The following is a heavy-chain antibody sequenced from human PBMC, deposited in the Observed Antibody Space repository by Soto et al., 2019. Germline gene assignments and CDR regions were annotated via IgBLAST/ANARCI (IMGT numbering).Heavy chain of an antibody. CDR1: GVTFGSHG. J-gene: IGHJ6*02. CDR2: ISYDETNE. CDR3: AKDLRTTISDYGMDV. V-gene: IGHV3-30*18. Sequence: GGSLRLSCVASGVTFGSHGMHWGRQAPGKGLEWVAVISYDETNEHYVASVKRRFTISRDNSKSILYLQMNRLRPEDTAVYKCAKDLRTTISDYGMDVWGQGTTVTVSS.